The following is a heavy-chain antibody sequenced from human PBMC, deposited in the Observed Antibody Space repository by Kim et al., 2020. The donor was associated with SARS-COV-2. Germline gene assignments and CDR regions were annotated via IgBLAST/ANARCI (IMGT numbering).Heavy chain of an antibody. D-gene: IGHD3-10*01. V-gene: IGHV1-18*01. CDR3: ARDDSLWGSGSTFDY. Sequence: ASVKVSCKASGYTFTSYGISWVRQAPGQGLEWMGWISAYNGNTNYAQKLQGRVTMTTDTSTSTAYMELRSLRSDDTAVYYCARDDSLWGSGSTFDYWGQGTLVTVSS. CDR1: GYTFTSYG. J-gene: IGHJ4*02. CDR2: ISAYNGNT.